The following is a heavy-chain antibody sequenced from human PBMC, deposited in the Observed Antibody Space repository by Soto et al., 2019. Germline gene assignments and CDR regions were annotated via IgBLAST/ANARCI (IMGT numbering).Heavy chain of an antibody. J-gene: IGHJ6*02. V-gene: IGHV4-34*01. Sequence: PSETLSLTCAVCGGSFSGYYWSWIRQPPGKGLEWIGEINHSGSTNYNPSLKSRVTISVDTSKNQFSPKLSSVTAADTAVYYCARKIRVGQLRVYYYYGMDVWGQGTTVTVSS. CDR2: INHSGST. CDR1: GGSFSGYY. CDR3: ARKIRVGQLRVYYYYGMDV. D-gene: IGHD1-7*01.